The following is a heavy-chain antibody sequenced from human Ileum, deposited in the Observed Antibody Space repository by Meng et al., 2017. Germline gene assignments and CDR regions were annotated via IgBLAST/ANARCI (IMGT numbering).Heavy chain of an antibody. CDR1: GGSISTSNW. V-gene: IGHV4-4*02. J-gene: IGHJ4*02. CDR3: ARVSQRDGYNSANFDY. CDR2: IYHTGST. Sequence: VQLQEPGPGLVKPSGTLSLTCAGSGGSISTSNWWSWLRQSPGQGLEWIGEIYHTGSTTYNPSLESRVTVSVDKSNNQFSLRLTSATAADTAVYYCARVSQRDGYNSANFDYWGQGALVTVSS. D-gene: IGHD5-24*01.